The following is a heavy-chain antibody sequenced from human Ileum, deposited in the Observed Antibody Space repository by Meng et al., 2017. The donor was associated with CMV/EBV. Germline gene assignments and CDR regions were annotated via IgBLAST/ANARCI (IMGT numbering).Heavy chain of an antibody. J-gene: IGHJ6*02. CDR1: RGSVTSGDSY. CDR2: IYYSGST. V-gene: IGHV4-61*08. CDR3: ARDRGVGWNYYYGMDV. Sequence: GSLRLSCSVFRGSVTSGDSYWTWVRQYPGKGLEWIGNIYYSGSTNYNPSLKSRVTISTDTSKNQFSLKLSSVTAADTAVYYCARDRGVGWNYYYGMDVWGQGTTVTVSS. D-gene: IGHD6-19*01.